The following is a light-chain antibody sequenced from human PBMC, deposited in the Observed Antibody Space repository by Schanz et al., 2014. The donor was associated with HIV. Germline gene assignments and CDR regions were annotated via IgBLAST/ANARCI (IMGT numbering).Light chain of an antibody. V-gene: IGKV1-5*03. CDR1: QSISNW. Sequence: DIQMTQSPSTLSASVGDRVTITCRASQSISNWLAWYQQKPGKAPKLVIYKASNLESGVPSRFSGSRSGTEFTLAISSLQPEDFATYYCQQYNDGSYTFGQGTKLEIK. CDR3: QQYNDGSYT. J-gene: IGKJ2*01. CDR2: KAS.